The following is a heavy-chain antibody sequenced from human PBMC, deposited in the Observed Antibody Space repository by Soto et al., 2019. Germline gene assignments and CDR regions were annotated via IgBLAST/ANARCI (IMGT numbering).Heavy chain of an antibody. V-gene: IGHV4-59*01. Sequence: SETLSLTCTVSGGSISSYYWSWIRQPPGKGLEWIGYMYNTGSTVYNPSLKSRVTISVDTSKNQFSLKLSSVTAADTAVYYCARGADDHGDFDSWGQGTLVTVSS. CDR3: ARGADDHGDFDS. CDR2: MYNTGST. D-gene: IGHD4-17*01. J-gene: IGHJ5*01. CDR1: GGSISSYY.